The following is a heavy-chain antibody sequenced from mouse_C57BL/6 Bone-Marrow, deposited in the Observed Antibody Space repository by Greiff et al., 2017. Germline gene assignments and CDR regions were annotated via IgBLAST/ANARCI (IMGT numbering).Heavy chain of an antibody. D-gene: IGHD1-1*01. CDR1: GFTFTDYY. Sequence: EVNLVESGGGLVQPGGSLSLSCAASGFTFTDYYMSWVRQPPGKALEWLGFIRNKANGYTTEYSASVKGRFTISRDNSQNILYLQLNALRAKDSATYNCARWRDCYGSSYWYFDVWGTGTTVTVSS. J-gene: IGHJ1*03. V-gene: IGHV7-3*01. CDR3: ARWRDCYGSSYWYFDV. CDR2: IRNKANGYTT.